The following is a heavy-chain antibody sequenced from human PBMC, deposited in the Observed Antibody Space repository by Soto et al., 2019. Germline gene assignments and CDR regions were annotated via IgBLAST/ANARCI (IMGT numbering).Heavy chain of an antibody. CDR1: GYTFTSYG. D-gene: IGHD2-15*01. CDR3: ARVEYCSGGSCYFGYYYYGMDV. Sequence: GASVKVSCKASGYTFTSYGISWARQAPGQGLEWMGWISAYNGNTNYAQKLQGRVTMTTDTSTSTAYMELRSLRSDDTAVYYCARVEYCSGGSCYFGYYYYGMDVWGQGTTVTVSS. V-gene: IGHV1-18*01. CDR2: ISAYNGNT. J-gene: IGHJ6*02.